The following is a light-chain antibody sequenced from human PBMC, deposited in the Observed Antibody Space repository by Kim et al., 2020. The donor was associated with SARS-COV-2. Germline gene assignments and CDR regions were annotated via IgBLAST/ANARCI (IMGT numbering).Light chain of an antibody. CDR1: TGAVTSAHN. Sequence: QTVVTQEPSLTVSPGGTVTLTCASSTGAVTSAHNANWFQQKPGQAPRALIHRTSNRHSWTPARFSGSLLGDKAALTLSRVQPEDEADYYCLLNYGGPWVFGGGTKVTVL. V-gene: IGLV7-43*01. CDR3: LLNYGGPWV. CDR2: RTS. J-gene: IGLJ3*02.